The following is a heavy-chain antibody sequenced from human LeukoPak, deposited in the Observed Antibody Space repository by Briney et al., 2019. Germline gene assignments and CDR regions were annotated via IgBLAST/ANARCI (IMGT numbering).Heavy chain of an antibody. V-gene: IGHV3-7*01. Sequence: PGGSLRLSCAASAFTLSGYWMTWVRQAPGKGLEWVANIKQDGTEKFYVDSVKGRFTISRDNAKNSLYLQMNSLRAEDTAVYYCARDKEVRGGTGVYGMDVWGQGTTVTVSS. CDR3: ARDKEVRGGTGVYGMDV. CDR2: IKQDGTEK. D-gene: IGHD3-10*01. CDR1: AFTLSGYW. J-gene: IGHJ6*02.